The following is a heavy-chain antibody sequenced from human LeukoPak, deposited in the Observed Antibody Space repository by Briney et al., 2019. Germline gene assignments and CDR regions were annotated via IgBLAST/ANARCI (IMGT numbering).Heavy chain of an antibody. CDR2: ISSSGSTI. Sequence: GGSLRLSCAASGFTFSDYYMSWIRQAPGKGLEWVSYISSSGSTIYYADSVKGRFTISRDNAKNSLYLQMNSLRAEDTAVCYCARSLVSYDFWSGPLYYYYGMDVWGQGTTVTVSS. D-gene: IGHD3-3*01. V-gene: IGHV3-11*01. CDR1: GFTFSDYY. CDR3: ARSLVSYDFWSGPLYYYYGMDV. J-gene: IGHJ6*02.